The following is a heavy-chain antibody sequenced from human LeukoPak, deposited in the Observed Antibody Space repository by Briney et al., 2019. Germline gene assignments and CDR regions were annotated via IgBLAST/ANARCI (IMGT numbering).Heavy chain of an antibody. D-gene: IGHD6-6*01. V-gene: IGHV4-39*01. CDR3: AREAYSSSEGVYYFDY. J-gene: IGHJ4*02. Sequence: SETLSLTCTVSGGFISSSGYYWGWIREPPGKGLEWVASFYYSGSTYYNPYLKSRVTMSVDTSKNQFSLMLTSVTAADTAVYYCAREAYSSSEGVYYFDYWGQGTLITVSS. CDR2: FYYSGST. CDR1: GGFISSSGYY.